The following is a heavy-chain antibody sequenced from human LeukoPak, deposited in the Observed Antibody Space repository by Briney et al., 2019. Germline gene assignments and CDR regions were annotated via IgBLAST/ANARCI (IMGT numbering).Heavy chain of an antibody. CDR1: GYTLASYY. D-gene: IGHD6-13*01. V-gene: IGHV1-46*01. Sequence: ASVKLSCKASGYTLASYYMHWGRQAPRQRLEWMGIINHSGGSTSYAQKFQGRVTMTRDTSTSTVYMELSSLRSEDTAVYYCAREGAQEQQLTTVDYFDYWGQGTLVTVSS. J-gene: IGHJ4*02. CDR3: AREGAQEQQLTTVDYFDY. CDR2: INHSGGST.